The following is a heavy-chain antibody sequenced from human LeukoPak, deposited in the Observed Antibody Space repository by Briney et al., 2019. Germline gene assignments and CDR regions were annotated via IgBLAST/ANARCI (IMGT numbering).Heavy chain of an antibody. CDR2: IRYDGSNK. V-gene: IGHV3-30*02. J-gene: IGHJ6*03. D-gene: IGHD5-12*01. CDR1: GITVSSYG. CDR3: AKDLYSAAYYYYYYYMDV. Sequence: GGSLRLSCTASGITVSSYGMHWVRQAPGKGLEWVAFIRYDGSNKYYADSVKGRFTTSRDNSKNTLYLQMNSLRAEDTAVYYCAKDLYSAAYYYYYYYMDVWGKGTTVTVSS.